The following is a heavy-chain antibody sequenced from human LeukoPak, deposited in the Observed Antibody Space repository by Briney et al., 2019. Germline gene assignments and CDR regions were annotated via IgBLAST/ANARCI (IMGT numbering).Heavy chain of an antibody. Sequence: SETLSLTCTVSGGSISSSSYYWGWIRQPPGKGLEWIGSIDYSGNTYYNPSLKSRVTISGDTSKNQFSLRLSSVTAADTAVYYCARDNSVRDEAWWFNPWGQGTLVTVSS. CDR1: GGSISSSSYY. J-gene: IGHJ5*02. V-gene: IGHV4-39*07. CDR2: IDYSGNT. CDR3: ARDNSVRDEAWWFNP. D-gene: IGHD5-24*01.